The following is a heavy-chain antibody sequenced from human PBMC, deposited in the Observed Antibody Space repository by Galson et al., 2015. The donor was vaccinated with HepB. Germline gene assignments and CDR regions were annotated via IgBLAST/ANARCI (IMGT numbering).Heavy chain of an antibody. CDR2: IIPILGIA. Sequence: SVKVSCKASGGTFSSYAISWVRQAPGQGLEWMGRIIPILGIANYAQKFQGRVTITADKSTSTAYMELSSLRSEDTAVYYCARDTGFGYCSSTSCYGDSFSPEPLDPWGQGTPVTVSS. J-gene: IGHJ5*02. CDR1: GGTFSSYA. CDR3: ARDTGFGYCSSTSCYGDSFSPEPLDP. D-gene: IGHD2-2*01. V-gene: IGHV1-69*04.